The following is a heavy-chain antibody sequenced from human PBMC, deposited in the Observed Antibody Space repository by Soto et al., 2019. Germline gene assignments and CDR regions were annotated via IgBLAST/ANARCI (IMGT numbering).Heavy chain of an antibody. CDR3: ASHYDSSGLRGKYGMDV. CDR1: GYSFTSYC. CDR2: ISAYNSNT. J-gene: IGHJ6*02. Sequence: QVQLVQSGAEVKKPGASVKVSCKASGYSFTSYCISWVRQSPGQGLEWMGWISAYNSNTNYAQKLQGRVTMTTYTSTSTDYRKLRSLRSDDTSVYYCASHYDSSGLRGKYGMDVWGQGTTVTVSS. D-gene: IGHD3-22*01. V-gene: IGHV1-18*01.